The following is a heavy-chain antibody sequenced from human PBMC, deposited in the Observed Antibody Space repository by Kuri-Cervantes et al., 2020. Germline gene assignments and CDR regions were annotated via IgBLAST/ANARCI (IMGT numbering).Heavy chain of an antibody. J-gene: IGHJ3*02. CDR3: ARDSDFQWPDAFDI. CDR2: INPNSGGT. D-gene: IGHD6-19*01. Sequence: ASVKVSCKASGYTFTGYYMHWVRQAPGQGLEWMGWINPNSGGTNYAQKFQGWVTMTRDTSISTAYMELSSLRSDDTAVYYCARDSDFQWPDAFDIWGQGTMVTVSS. V-gene: IGHV1-2*04. CDR1: GYTFTGYY.